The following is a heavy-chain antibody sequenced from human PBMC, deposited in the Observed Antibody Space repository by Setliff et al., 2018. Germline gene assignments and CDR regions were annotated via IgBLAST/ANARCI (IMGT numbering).Heavy chain of an antibody. Sequence: ETLSLTCTVSGGSVRGYYWSWIRQPPGKGLEWIGQIYTSWSTNYNPSLKSRVTISLDTSKNQFSLSLSSVTAADTAVYYCARMSGFQYMDVWGKGTTVTVSS. CDR2: IYTSWST. D-gene: IGHD3-3*01. CDR1: GGSVRGYY. V-gene: IGHV4-4*09. J-gene: IGHJ6*03. CDR3: ARMSGFQYMDV.